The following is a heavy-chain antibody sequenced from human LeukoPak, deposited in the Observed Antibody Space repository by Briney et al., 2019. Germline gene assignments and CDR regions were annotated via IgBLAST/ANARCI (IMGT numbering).Heavy chain of an antibody. V-gene: IGHV1-24*01. CDR2: FEPEEGEHGET. J-gene: IGHJ3*02. CDR3: ATDRLEIYALHI. D-gene: IGHD1-1*01. Sequence: ASVKVSCRVSGYSLSDLSIHWVRHVPGKGLEWMGGFEPEEGEHGETIYAQKFEGKLTLTEDTATDTAYMELVSLTSADTAVYYCATDRLEIYALHIWGQGTVVTVSS. CDR1: GYSLSDLS.